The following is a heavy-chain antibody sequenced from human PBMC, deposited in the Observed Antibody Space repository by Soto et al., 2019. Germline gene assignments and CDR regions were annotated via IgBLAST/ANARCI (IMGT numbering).Heavy chain of an antibody. CDR3: AKVVVVTDEYYFDY. Sequence: GGSLRLSCAASGFTVSSNYMSWVRQAPGKGLEWVSVIYSGGSTYYADSVKGRFTISRHNSKNTLYLQMNSLRAEDTAVYYCAKVVVVTDEYYFDYWGQGTLVTVSS. CDR1: GFTVSSNY. CDR2: IYSGGST. J-gene: IGHJ4*02. V-gene: IGHV3-53*04. D-gene: IGHD2-21*02.